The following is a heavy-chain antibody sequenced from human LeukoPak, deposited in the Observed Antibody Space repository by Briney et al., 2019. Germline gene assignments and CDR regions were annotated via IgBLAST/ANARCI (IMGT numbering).Heavy chain of an antibody. CDR2: IYSGGST. Sequence: PGGSLRLSCAASGFTVSSNYTSWVRQAPGKGLEWVSVIYSGGSTYYADSVKGRFTISRDNSKNTLYLQMNSLRAEDTAVYYCARANLRDPSCLLDYWGQGTLVTVSS. V-gene: IGHV3-53*01. CDR1: GFTVSSNY. CDR3: ARANLRDPSCLLDY. D-gene: IGHD2-15*01. J-gene: IGHJ4*02.